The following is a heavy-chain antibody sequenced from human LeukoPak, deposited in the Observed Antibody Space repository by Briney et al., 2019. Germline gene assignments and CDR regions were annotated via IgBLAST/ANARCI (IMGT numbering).Heavy chain of an antibody. CDR1: GGTFSSYA. CDR2: IIPIFGTA. V-gene: IGHV1-69*13. D-gene: IGHD5-18*01. J-gene: IGHJ4*02. CDR3: ARARGYSYAFDYFDY. Sequence: SVKVSCKASGGTFSSYAISWVRQAPGQRLEWMGGIIPIFGTANYAQKFQGRVTITADESTSTAYMELSSLRSEDTAVYYCARARGYSYAFDYFDYWGQGTLVTVSS.